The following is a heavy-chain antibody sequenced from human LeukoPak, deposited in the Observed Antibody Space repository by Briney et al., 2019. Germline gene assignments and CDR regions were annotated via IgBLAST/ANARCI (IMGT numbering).Heavy chain of an antibody. CDR1: GFTFSSYA. CDR2: ISYDGSSK. CDR3: VREGLGPSFSAWFDP. J-gene: IGHJ5*02. V-gene: IGHV3-30*04. Sequence: GRSLRLSCAASGFTFSSYAMHWVRQAPGKGLEWVAVISYDGSSKYYADSVEGRFTISRDNSENTLYPQMNSLRPEDTAVYYCVREGLGPSFSAWFDPWGHGTLVTVSS. D-gene: IGHD3/OR15-3a*01.